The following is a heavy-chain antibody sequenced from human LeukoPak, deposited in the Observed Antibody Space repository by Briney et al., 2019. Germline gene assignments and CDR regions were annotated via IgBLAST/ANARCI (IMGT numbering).Heavy chain of an antibody. Sequence: SGTLSLTSGVSGGSITTTNYWSWVRQPPGGGLEWIGEISLAGRTRYNPSLKSRVNISIDESKNHLYLNLASVTAADTAVYYCSRESGPFCPFGHWGQGTLVAVTS. J-gene: IGHJ4*02. V-gene: IGHV4-4*02. CDR3: SRESGPFCPFGH. CDR1: GGSITTTNY. CDR2: ISLAGRT. D-gene: IGHD1-26*01.